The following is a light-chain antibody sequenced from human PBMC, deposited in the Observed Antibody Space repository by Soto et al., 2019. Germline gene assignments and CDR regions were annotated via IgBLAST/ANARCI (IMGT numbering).Light chain of an antibody. V-gene: IGLV2-8*01. CDR1: KSDIGVYDF. CDR3: TSYAGSNTYV. Sequence: QSALTQPPSASGSPGQSVTISCTGTKSDIGVYDFVSWYQHHPGKAPRLIIYEVVQRPSGVPDRFSGSKTGNTASLTVSGLQAADEADYFRTSYAGSNTYVFGSGTKVTVL. J-gene: IGLJ1*01. CDR2: EVV.